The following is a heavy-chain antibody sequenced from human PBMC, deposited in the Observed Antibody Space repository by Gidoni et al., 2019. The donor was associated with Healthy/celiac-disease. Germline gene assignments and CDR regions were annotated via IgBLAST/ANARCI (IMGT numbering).Heavy chain of an antibody. Sequence: EVQLVESGGGLVKPGGPLRPPCAAPGSPFSSYTMTGVRQAPGKGLEWVSSISSSSSYIYYADSVKGRFTISRDNAKNSLYLQMNSLRAEVTAVYYCARNDRIWFRELLYPAYYYYYGMDVWGQGTTVTVSS. CDR3: ARNDRIWFRELLYPAYYYYYGMDV. J-gene: IGHJ6*02. D-gene: IGHD3-10*01. V-gene: IGHV3-21*01. CDR2: ISSSSSYI. CDR1: GSPFSSYT.